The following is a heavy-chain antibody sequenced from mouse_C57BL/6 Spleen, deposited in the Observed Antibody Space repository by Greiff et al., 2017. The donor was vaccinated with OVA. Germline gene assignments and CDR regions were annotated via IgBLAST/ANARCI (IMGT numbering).Heavy chain of an antibody. Sequence: QVQLQQPGAELVKPGASVKLSCKASGYTFTSYWMQWVKQRPGQGLEWIGEIDPSDSYTNYNQKFKGKATLTVDTSSSTAYMQLSSLTSEDSAVYYCARGGLRREAWFAYWGQGTLVTVSA. J-gene: IGHJ3*01. V-gene: IGHV1-50*01. D-gene: IGHD2-4*01. CDR2: IDPSDSYT. CDR3: ARGGLRREAWFAY. CDR1: GYTFTSYW.